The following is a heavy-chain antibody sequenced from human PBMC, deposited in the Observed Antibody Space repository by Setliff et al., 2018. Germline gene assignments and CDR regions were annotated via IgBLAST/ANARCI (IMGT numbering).Heavy chain of an antibody. CDR2: IYPDDSDT. D-gene: IGHD6-19*01. V-gene: IGHV5-51*01. CDR1: GYNFASYW. J-gene: IGHJ6*03. Sequence: GESLKISCKGSGYNFASYWIAWVRQMPGKGLEWMGIIYPDDSDTRYSPSFQGQVTISANKSISTAYLQWSSLKASDTAMYYCARQIGSSLSHFYYYMDVWGKGTTVTVSS. CDR3: ARQIGSSLSHFYYYMDV.